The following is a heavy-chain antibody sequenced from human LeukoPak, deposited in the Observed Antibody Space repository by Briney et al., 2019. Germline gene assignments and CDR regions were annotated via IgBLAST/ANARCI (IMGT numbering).Heavy chain of an antibody. Sequence: GGSLRLSCAASGFTFRSYWMSWVRQAPGKGLEWVANVKQDGSDRYYVDSVKGRFTISRDNAKNSLFLQMNSLRAEDTAVYYCARGSNPPDYWGRGTLFTVSS. CDR2: VKQDGSDR. CDR1: GFTFRSYW. J-gene: IGHJ4*02. V-gene: IGHV3-7*01. CDR3: ARGSNPPDY.